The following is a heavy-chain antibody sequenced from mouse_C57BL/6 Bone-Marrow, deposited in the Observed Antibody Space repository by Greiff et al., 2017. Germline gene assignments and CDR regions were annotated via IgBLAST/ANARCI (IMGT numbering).Heavy chain of an antibody. J-gene: IGHJ2*01. D-gene: IGHD1-1*01. CDR1: GYTFTSYW. V-gene: IGHV1-5*01. Sequence: VQLQQSGTVLARPGASVKMSCKTSGYTFTSYWMHWVKQRPGQGLEWIGAIYPGNRDTSYNQKFKGKAKLTAVTSASTAYMELSSLTNEDSAVYYCTRRITTVVATADYWGQGTTLTVSS. CDR3: TRRITTVVATADY. CDR2: IYPGNRDT.